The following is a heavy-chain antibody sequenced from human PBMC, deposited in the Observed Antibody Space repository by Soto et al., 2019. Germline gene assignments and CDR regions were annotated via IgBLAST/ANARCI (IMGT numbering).Heavy chain of an antibody. D-gene: IGHD2-8*01. Sequence: PGGSLRLSCAASGFTFSSYAMSWVRQAPGKGLEWVSAISGSGGSTYYADSVKGRFTISRDNSKNTLYLQMNSLRAEDTAVYYCAKDGNNANYYYYYMDVWGKGTTVTVSS. J-gene: IGHJ6*03. CDR1: GFTFSSYA. V-gene: IGHV3-23*01. CDR2: ISGSGGST. CDR3: AKDGNNANYYYYYMDV.